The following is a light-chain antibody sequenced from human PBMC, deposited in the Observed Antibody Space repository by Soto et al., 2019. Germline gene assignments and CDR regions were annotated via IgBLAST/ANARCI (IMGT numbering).Light chain of an antibody. CDR1: QSVSSN. CDR3: QQYGSSPRP. Sequence: EIVMNQSPATLSVYPGERATLSCRASQSVSSNVAWYQQIPGQTPRLLIYGASTRATGIPVRFSGSGSGTEFTLTISSLQSEDFAVYYCQQYGSSPRPFGGGTMVDI. V-gene: IGKV3-15*01. J-gene: IGKJ4*01. CDR2: GAS.